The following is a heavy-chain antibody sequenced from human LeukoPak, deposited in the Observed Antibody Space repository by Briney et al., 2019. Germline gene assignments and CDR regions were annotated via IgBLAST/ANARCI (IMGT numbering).Heavy chain of an antibody. CDR1: GGTFSSYA. CDR3: AREGTSSGCFDY. J-gene: IGHJ4*02. Sequence: SVKVSCKASGGTFSSYAISWVRQAPGQGLEWMGGIIPIFGTANYAQKFQGRVTITADESTSTAYMELSSLRSEDTAVYYCAREGTSSGCFDYWGQGTLVTVSS. V-gene: IGHV1-69*13. CDR2: IIPIFGTA. D-gene: IGHD3-22*01.